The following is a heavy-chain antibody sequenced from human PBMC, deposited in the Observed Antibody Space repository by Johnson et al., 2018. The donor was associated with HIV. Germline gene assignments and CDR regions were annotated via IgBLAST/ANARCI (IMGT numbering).Heavy chain of an antibody. Sequence: VQLVESGGGLIQPGGSLRLSCAASGFTVSSNYMSWVRQAPGKGLEWVSVIYSGGSTYYADSVKGRFSISRDNSKNTLYLQMGSLRAEDTAVYYCARAYTYGAFDIWGQGTTVTISS. CDR3: ARAYTYGAFDI. V-gene: IGHV3-53*01. CDR1: GFTVSSNY. CDR2: IYSGGST. J-gene: IGHJ3*02. D-gene: IGHD5-18*01.